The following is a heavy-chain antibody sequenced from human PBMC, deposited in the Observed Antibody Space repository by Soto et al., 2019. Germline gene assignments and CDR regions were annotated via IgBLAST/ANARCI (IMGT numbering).Heavy chain of an antibody. V-gene: IGHV4-39*01. CDR2: IYYSGST. Sequence: SETLSLTCTFSGGSISSSSYYWGWIRQPPGKGLEWIGSIYYSGSTYYNPSLKSRVTISVDTSKNQFSLKLSSVTAADTAVYYCARSGSYDYSNYDFDYWGQGTLVTVSS. J-gene: IGHJ4*02. D-gene: IGHD4-4*01. CDR1: GGSISSSSYY. CDR3: ARSGSYDYSNYDFDY.